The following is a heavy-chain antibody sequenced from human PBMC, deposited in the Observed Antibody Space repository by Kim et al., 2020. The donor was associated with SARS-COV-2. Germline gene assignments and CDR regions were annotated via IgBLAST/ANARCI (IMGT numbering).Heavy chain of an antibody. D-gene: IGHD4-17*01. CDR3: ARGGITVKHYDY. CDR1: GFTFSTHS. J-gene: IGHJ4*02. V-gene: IGHV3-21*01. CDR2: ISGDSNYI. Sequence: GGSLRLSCTASGFTFSTHSMNWVRRSPRQGLEWVSSISGDSNYIYYADSVKGRFTISRDNAKNSLFLQMNSLRAEDTAVFYCARGGITVKHYDYWGQGTLITVSS.